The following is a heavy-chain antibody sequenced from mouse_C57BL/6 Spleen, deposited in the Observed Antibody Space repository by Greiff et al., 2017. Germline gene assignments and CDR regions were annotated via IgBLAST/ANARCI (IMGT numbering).Heavy chain of an antibody. J-gene: IGHJ2*01. Sequence: EVQLQQSGPELVKPGDSVKISCKASGYSFTGYFMNWVMQSHGKSLEWIGRINPYNGDTFYNQKFKGKATLTVDKSSCTAHMELRSLTSEDSAVYYCAERVGNYVGENYFDYRGQGTTLTVSS. D-gene: IGHD1-1*01. CDR3: AERVGNYVGENYFDY. CDR2: INPYNGDT. V-gene: IGHV1-20*01. CDR1: GYSFTGYF.